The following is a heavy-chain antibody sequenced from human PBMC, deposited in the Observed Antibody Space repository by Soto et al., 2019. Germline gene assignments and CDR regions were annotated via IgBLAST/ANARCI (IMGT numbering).Heavy chain of an antibody. Sequence: QVQLMESGGGVVQPGRSLRLSCAASGFTFSSYGMHWVRQAPGKGLEWVAVISYDGSNKYYADSVKGRFTISRDNSKNTLYLQMNSLRAEDTAVYYCAKVGRGNRPVDYWGQGTLVTVSS. J-gene: IGHJ4*02. CDR1: GFTFSSYG. V-gene: IGHV3-30*18. CDR3: AKVGRGNRPVDY. CDR2: ISYDGSNK. D-gene: IGHD2-15*01.